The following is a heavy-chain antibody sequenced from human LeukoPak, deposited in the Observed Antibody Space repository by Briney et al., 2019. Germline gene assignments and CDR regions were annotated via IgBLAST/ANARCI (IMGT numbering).Heavy chain of an antibody. CDR1: GFIFRNYG. Sequence: GGSLRLSCAASGFIFRNYGMHWVRQAPGKGLEWVAVLWSDGSKKYYIDSVKGRFTVSRDISKNTLYLQMDSLRAEDTAIYYCARDIDTTSHYQGLDPWGQGTLVTVSS. CDR3: ARDIDTTSHYQGLDP. D-gene: IGHD2/OR15-2a*01. V-gene: IGHV3-33*01. J-gene: IGHJ5*02. CDR2: LWSDGSKK.